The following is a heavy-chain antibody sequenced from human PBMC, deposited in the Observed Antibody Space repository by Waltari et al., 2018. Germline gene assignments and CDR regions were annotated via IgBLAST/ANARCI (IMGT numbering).Heavy chain of an antibody. CDR1: GFTFSSYA. CDR3: AKEAAGLDY. D-gene: IGHD6-13*01. V-gene: IGHV3-23*03. CDR2: IYSGGST. J-gene: IGHJ4*02. Sequence: EVQLLESGGGLVQPGGSLRLSCAASGFTFSSYAMSWVRRAPGKGLEWVSVIYSGGSTYYADSVKGRFTISRDNSKNTLYLQMNSLRAEDTAVYYCAKEAAGLDYWGQGTLVTVSS.